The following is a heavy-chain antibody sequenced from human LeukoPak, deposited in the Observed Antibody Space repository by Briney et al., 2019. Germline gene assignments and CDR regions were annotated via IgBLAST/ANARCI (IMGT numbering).Heavy chain of an antibody. CDR1: GFTFSSYA. D-gene: IGHD3-10*01. CDR3: SGGV. Sequence: PGGSLRLSCAASGFTFSSYAMHWVRQAPGKGLEWVAVISYDGSNKYYADSVKGRFTISRDNSKNTLYLQMNSLRAEDTAVYYCSGGVWGQGTLVTVSS. V-gene: IGHV3-30-3*01. J-gene: IGHJ4*02. CDR2: ISYDGSNK.